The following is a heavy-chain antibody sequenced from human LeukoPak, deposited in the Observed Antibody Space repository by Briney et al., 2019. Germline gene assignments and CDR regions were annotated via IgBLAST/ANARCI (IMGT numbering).Heavy chain of an antibody. J-gene: IGHJ4*02. CDR3: AKDRTYDDYGYFDY. Sequence: GGSLRLSCAASGFTFSDYYMSWIRQAPGKGLEWVSYISSSGSTIYYADSVKGRFTISRGNAKNSLYLQMNSLRAEDTAVYYCAKDRTYDDYGYFDYWGQGTLVTVSS. V-gene: IGHV3-11*01. CDR2: ISSSGSTI. D-gene: IGHD4-17*01. CDR1: GFTFSDYY.